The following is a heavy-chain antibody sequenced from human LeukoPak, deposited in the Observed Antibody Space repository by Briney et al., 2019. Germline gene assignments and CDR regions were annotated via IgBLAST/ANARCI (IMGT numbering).Heavy chain of an antibody. CDR3: ARYSGSCYVDY. CDR2: IYYSGST. D-gene: IGHD1-26*01. Sequence: SETLSLTCTVSGGSISSSSYYWGWIRQPPGKGLEWIGSIYYSGSTYYNPSLKSRVTISVDTSKNQFSLKLSSVTAADTAVYYCARYSGSCYVDYWGQGTLVTVSS. V-gene: IGHV4-39*01. CDR1: GGSISSSSYY. J-gene: IGHJ4*02.